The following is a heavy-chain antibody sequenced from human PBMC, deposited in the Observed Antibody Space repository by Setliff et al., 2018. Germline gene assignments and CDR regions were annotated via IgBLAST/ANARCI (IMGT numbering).Heavy chain of an antibody. V-gene: IGHV4-59*08. D-gene: IGHD3-22*01. J-gene: IGHJ6*03. Sequence: PSETLSLTCAVYGGSFSGYFWSWIRQAPGRGLEWIGYIYYSGSTNYNPSLKSRVTISVDTSKNLFSLELSAVTAADTAVYYCARLGVDDSSGYYYPGGYMDVWGKGTTVTVSS. CDR3: ARLGVDDSSGYYYPGGYMDV. CDR2: IYYSGST. CDR1: GGSFSGYF.